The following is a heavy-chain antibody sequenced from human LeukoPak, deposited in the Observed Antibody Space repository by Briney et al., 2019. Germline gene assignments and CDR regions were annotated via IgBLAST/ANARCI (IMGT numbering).Heavy chain of an antibody. Sequence: SETLSLTCTVSGGSISSHYWSWIRQPPGKGLEWIGYIYYSGSTNYYPSLKSRVTISVDTSKNQFSLKLSSVTAADTAVYYCARETVGAKLFDPWGQGTLVTVSS. CDR1: GGSISSHY. J-gene: IGHJ5*02. CDR2: IYYSGST. D-gene: IGHD1-26*01. CDR3: ARETVGAKLFDP. V-gene: IGHV4-59*11.